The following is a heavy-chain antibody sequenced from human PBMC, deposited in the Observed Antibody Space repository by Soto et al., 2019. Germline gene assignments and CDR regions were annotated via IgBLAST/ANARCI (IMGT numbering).Heavy chain of an antibody. V-gene: IGHV4-34*01. CDR2: INHTGVT. Sequence: SETLSLTCAVYGGSVNGYYWSWIRQPPGKGLEWIGEINHTGVTHYNPSLKSRVTMSVDTSKNQSSLRLSSVTAADTAIYYCATRITVFGLLIPPFDPWGQGTQVTVSS. J-gene: IGHJ5*02. CDR3: ATRITVFGLLIPPFDP. D-gene: IGHD3-3*01. CDR1: GGSVNGYY.